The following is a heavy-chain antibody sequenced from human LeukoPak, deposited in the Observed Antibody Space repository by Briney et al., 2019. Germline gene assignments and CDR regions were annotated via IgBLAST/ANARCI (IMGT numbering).Heavy chain of an antibody. CDR3: ARLHSSGWLYYYYYMDV. J-gene: IGHJ6*03. Sequence: ASVKVSCKASGYTFTGYYMHWVRQAPGQGLEWMGWINPNSGGTNYAQKFQGRVTMTRDTSISTAYMELSRLRSDDTAVYYCARLHSSGWLYYYYYMDVWGKGTTVTVSS. CDR1: GYTFTGYY. CDR2: INPNSGGT. D-gene: IGHD6-19*01. V-gene: IGHV1-2*02.